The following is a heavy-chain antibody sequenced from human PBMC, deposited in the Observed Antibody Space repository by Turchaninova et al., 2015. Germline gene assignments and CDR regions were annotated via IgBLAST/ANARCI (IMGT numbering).Heavy chain of an antibody. V-gene: IGHV3-30*02. D-gene: IGHD2-21*01. J-gene: IGHJ4*02. CDR2: IRRDGNDK. CDR3: AKDLMWSIDY. Sequence: QVQLVESGGGVVQPGGSLRLSCAASGFAFCRKGINWGRQDPGKGLEGVTYIRRDGNDKYYADSVKGRFTISRDNSKNTLYLQMNSLRGEDTAVYYCAKDLMWSIDYWGQGTLVTVSP. CDR1: GFAFCRKG.